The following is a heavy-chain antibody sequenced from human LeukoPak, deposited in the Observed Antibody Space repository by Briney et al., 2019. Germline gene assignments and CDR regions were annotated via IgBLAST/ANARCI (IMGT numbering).Heavy chain of an antibody. V-gene: IGHV3-9*01. D-gene: IGHD2-2*02. CDR2: ISWNSGSI. J-gene: IGHJ5*02. CDR3: AKDMGYCSSTSCYTWFDP. CDR1: GFTFDDYA. Sequence: GRSLRLSCAASGFTFDDYAMHWVRQAPGKGLEWVSGISWNSGSIGYADSVKGRFTISRDNAKNSLYLQMNSLRAEDTALYYCAKDMGYCSSTSCYTWFDPWGQGTLVTVSS.